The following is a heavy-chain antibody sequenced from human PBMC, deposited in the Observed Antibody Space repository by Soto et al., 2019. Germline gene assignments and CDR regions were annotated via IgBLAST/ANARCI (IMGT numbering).Heavy chain of an antibody. V-gene: IGHV3-23*01. J-gene: IGHJ4*02. CDR3: AKNGLDNSPSAIDS. CDR1: GLTFRNNV. D-gene: IGHD2-8*01. Sequence: GGSLRLSCAASGLTFRNNVLSWVRQAPGKGLDWVSGITGSGRGTYYADSVKGRFTISRDNSKNMVFLQMNSLRAEDTALYYCAKNGLDNSPSAIDSWGPGTLVTVSS. CDR2: ITGSGRGT.